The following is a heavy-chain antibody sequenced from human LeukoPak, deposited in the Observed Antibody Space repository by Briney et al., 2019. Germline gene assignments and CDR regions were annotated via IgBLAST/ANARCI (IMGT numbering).Heavy chain of an antibody. V-gene: IGHV3-30*04. J-gene: IGHJ3*02. CDR2: ISYDGSSK. CDR1: GFTFSTYA. CDR3: TRRGAASDAFDI. D-gene: IGHD3-16*01. Sequence: GGSLRLSCAASGFTFSTYAMHWVRQAPGKGLEWVAVISYDGSSKYYADSVKGRFTISRDNSKNTLYLQMNSLRAEDTAVYYCTRRGAASDAFDIWGQGTMVTVSS.